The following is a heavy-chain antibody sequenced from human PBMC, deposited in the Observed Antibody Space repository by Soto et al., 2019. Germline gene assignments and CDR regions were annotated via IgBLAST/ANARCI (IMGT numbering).Heavy chain of an antibody. D-gene: IGHD1-7*01. CDR1: GFTFSSHW. CDR2: INGDGSST. CDR3: AGSPGLSRISGTTLGA. J-gene: IGHJ5*01. Sequence: EVQLVESGGGLVQPGGSLRLSCAASGFTFSSHWMHWVRQAPGKGLVWVSRINGDGSSTSYADSVKGRFTISRDNAKNMLYLQVNSLRAGDTAVYYCAGSPGLSRISGTTLGAWGQGTLVTVSS. V-gene: IGHV3-74*01.